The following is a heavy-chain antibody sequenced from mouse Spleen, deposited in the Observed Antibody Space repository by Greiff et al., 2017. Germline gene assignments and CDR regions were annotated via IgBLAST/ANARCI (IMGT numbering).Heavy chain of an antibody. J-gene: IGHJ3*01. D-gene: IGHD2-4*01. CDR1: GDSITSGY. V-gene: IGHV3-8*02. CDR3: ARGDYDVGAWFAY. Sequence: EVNVVESGPSLVKPSQPLSLTCSVTGDSITSGYWNWIRKFPGNTLEYMGYISYSGSTYYNPSLKSRISITRDTSKNQYYLQLNSVTTEDTATYYCARGDYDVGAWFAYWGQGTLVTVSA. CDR2: ISYSGST.